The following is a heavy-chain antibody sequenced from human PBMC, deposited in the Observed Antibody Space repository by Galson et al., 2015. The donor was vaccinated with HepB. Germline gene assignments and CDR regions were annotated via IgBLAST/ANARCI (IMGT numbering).Heavy chain of an antibody. CDR1: GGSISSYY. V-gene: IGHV4-4*07. D-gene: IGHD2-15*01. Sequence: ETLSLTCTVSGGSISSYYWSWIRQPAGKGLEWIGRIYTSGSTNYNPSLKSRVTMSVDTSKNQFSLKLSSVTAADTAVYYCARDRLPIGGGGGSFVTWFDPWGQGTLVTVSS. J-gene: IGHJ5*02. CDR3: ARDRLPIGGGGGSFVTWFDP. CDR2: IYTSGST.